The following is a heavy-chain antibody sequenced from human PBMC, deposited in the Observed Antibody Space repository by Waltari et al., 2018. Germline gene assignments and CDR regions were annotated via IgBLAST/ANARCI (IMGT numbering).Heavy chain of an antibody. V-gene: IGHV4-34*01. D-gene: IGHD6-6*01. CDR3: ARGRGRIAARRTYYFDY. CDR2: INHSGRT. CDR1: GGSFSGYY. Sequence: QVQLQQWGAGLLKPSETLSLTCAVYGGSFSGYYWSWIRQPPGKGLEWIGAINHSGRTNYNPSRKRRVTISVETSKSQFCLKLSSVTAADTAVYYCARGRGRIAARRTYYFDYWGQGTLVTVSS. J-gene: IGHJ4*02.